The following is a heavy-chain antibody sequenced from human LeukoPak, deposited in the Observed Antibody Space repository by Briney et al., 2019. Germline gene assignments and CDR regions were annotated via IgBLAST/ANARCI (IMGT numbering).Heavy chain of an antibody. CDR1: GYTFTNYA. Sequence: ASVKVSCKASGYTFTNYAMHWVRQAPGQRLEWMGWITAGNGNTKYSQKFQGRVTITRDTSISTAYMELSSLRSEDTAVYYCARVTVTAFDIWGQGTMVTVSS. CDR2: ITAGNGNT. J-gene: IGHJ3*02. V-gene: IGHV1-3*01. CDR3: ARVTVTAFDI. D-gene: IGHD4-11*01.